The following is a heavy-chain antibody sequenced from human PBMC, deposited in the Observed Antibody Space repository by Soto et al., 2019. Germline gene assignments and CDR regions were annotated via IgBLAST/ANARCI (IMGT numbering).Heavy chain of an antibody. CDR1: GYTFTSYS. Sequence: ASVKVSCKASGYTFTSYSMHWVRQAPGQGLEWMGIINPSSGRTSYAQNFQGRVTMTSDTSTSIVYMEMSSLKSEDTAVYYCARDHNFGFILYAMDVWGQGTTVTVSS. D-gene: IGHD2-15*01. V-gene: IGHV1-46*01. CDR3: ARDHNFGFILYAMDV. CDR2: INPSSGRT. J-gene: IGHJ6*02.